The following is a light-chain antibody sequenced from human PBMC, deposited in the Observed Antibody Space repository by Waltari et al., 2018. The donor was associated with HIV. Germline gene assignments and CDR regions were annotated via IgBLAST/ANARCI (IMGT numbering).Light chain of an antibody. CDR2: DVT. J-gene: IGLJ3*02. V-gene: IGLV2-11*01. CDR1: SSDVGGYDY. Sequence: QSALTQPRSVSGSPGQSVTISCTGTSSDVGGYDYVSWYQQHPGKAPRLMIYDVTKRPSGVRDRFSGSKSGNTASLTISGLQAEDEAEYYCCSYAGAYTFWVFGGGTKLTVL. CDR3: CSYAGAYTFWV.